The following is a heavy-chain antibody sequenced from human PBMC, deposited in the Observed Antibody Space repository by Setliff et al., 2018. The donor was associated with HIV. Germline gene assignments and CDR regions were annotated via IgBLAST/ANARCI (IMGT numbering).Heavy chain of an antibody. V-gene: IGHV3-48*04. D-gene: IGHD3-10*01. J-gene: IGHJ3*01. CDR1: RFDFNNYW. CDR3: ARDSVRGASWYPGGFDV. Sequence: GGSLRLSCAASRFDFNNYWMCWVRQAPGKGLEWVAYISGSGTRTFYLDSVKGRFSISRDDARNSVYLQMNNLRAEDTAVYYCARDSVRGASWYPGGFDVWGQGAMVTVSS. CDR2: ISGSGTRT.